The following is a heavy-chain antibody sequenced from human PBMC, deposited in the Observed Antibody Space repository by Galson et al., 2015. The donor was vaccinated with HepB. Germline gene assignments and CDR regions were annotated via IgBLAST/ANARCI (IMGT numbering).Heavy chain of an antibody. CDR2: IYSGGST. CDR1: GFTVSSNY. V-gene: IGHV3-66*01. CDR3: ARVREGAFDI. D-gene: IGHD5-24*01. Sequence: SLRLSCAASGFTVSSNYMSWVRQAPGKGLEWVSVIYSGGSTYYADSVKGRFTISRDNSKNTPYLQMNSLRAEDTAVYYCARVREGAFDIWGQGTMVTVSS. J-gene: IGHJ3*02.